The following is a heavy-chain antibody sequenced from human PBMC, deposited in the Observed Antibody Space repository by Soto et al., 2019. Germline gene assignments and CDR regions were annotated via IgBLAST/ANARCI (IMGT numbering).Heavy chain of an antibody. CDR2: IYPGDSDT. CDR1: GYSFTSYW. Sequence: PGESLKISCKGSGYSFTSYWIGWVRQMPGKGLEWMGIIYPGDSDTRYSPSFQGQVTISADKSISTAYLQWSSLKASDTAMYYCARQYSYGRNYYYGMDVWGQGTTVTVS. J-gene: IGHJ6*02. V-gene: IGHV5-51*01. D-gene: IGHD5-18*01. CDR3: ARQYSYGRNYYYGMDV.